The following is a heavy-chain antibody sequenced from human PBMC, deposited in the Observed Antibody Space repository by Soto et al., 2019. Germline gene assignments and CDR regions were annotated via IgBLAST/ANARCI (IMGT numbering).Heavy chain of an antibody. J-gene: IGHJ4*02. D-gene: IGHD2-2*01. Sequence: QVQLVQSGAEVKKPGSSVKVSCKASGGTFSSYAISWVRQAPGQGLEWMGGIIPIFGTANYAQKFQGRVTITADESTSTAYMELSSLRSEDTAVYYCERGVEDIVVVPAAPRRYFDYWGQGTLVTVSS. CDR1: GGTFSSYA. CDR2: IIPIFGTA. CDR3: ERGVEDIVVVPAAPRRYFDY. V-gene: IGHV1-69*01.